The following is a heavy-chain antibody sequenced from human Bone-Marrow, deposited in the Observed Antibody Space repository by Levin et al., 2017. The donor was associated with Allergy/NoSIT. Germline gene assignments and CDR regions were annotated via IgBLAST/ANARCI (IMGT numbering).Heavy chain of an antibody. V-gene: IGHV1-69*13. CDR3: ARGREAGTTSKFDF. CDR2: IIPIFGKS. CDR1: GGTFSRYG. Sequence: VASVKVSCKASGGTFSRYGISWVRQAPGQGLEWMGGIIPIFGKSNYAQKFQGRVTITADESTSTAYMELSSLRSDDTAVYYCARGREAGTTSKFDFWGQGTLVTVSS. D-gene: IGHD1-7*01. J-gene: IGHJ4*02.